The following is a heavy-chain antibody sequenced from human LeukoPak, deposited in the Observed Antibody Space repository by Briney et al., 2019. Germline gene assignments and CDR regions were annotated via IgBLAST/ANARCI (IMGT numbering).Heavy chain of an antibody. V-gene: IGHV1-2*02. Sequence: ASVKVSCTASGYTFTGDYMHCVRQAPGQGREWMGWINPNSGGTNYAQKFQGRVTMTRDTSISTAYMELSRLRTDDTAVYYCAGILRLDYWGQGTLVTASS. CDR3: AGILRLDY. D-gene: IGHD1-14*01. CDR2: INPNSGGT. J-gene: IGHJ4*02. CDR1: GYTFTGDY.